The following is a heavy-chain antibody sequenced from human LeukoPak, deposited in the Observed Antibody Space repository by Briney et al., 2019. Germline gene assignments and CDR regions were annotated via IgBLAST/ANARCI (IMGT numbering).Heavy chain of an antibody. CDR3: AKDLGSTGWYDSPGDY. CDR1: GFTFSRYA. Sequence: GGSLRLSCDASGFTFSRYAMSWVRQAPGKGTEWVSLISTSGTPHYADFVKGRFTTSRDNSKNTLYLQMNTLRAEDTAIYFCAKDLGSTGWYDSPGDYWGQGTLVTVSS. CDR2: ISTSGTP. J-gene: IGHJ4*02. D-gene: IGHD6-19*01. V-gene: IGHV3-23*01.